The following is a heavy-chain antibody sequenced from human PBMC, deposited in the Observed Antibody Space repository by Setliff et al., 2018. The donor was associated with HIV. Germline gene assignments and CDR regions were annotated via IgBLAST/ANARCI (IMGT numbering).Heavy chain of an antibody. V-gene: IGHV1-69*10. CDR3: ATQTVAVGAPGYFDS. CDR1: GGTFSSSA. Sequence: PSVKVSCKASGGTFSSSALSWVRQARGQGPEWLGGIIPVFGMTDYAQNFQGRLTITADTSTSTAYMELLSLRSEDTAIYYCATQTVAVGAPGYFDSWGQGTLVTVSS. CDR2: IIPVFGMT. D-gene: IGHD2-15*01. J-gene: IGHJ4*02.